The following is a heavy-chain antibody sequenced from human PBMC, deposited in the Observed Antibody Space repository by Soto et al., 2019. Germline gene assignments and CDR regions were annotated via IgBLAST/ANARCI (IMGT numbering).Heavy chain of an antibody. J-gene: IGHJ6*02. CDR3: ARDWVHTALQGHYYYYYGMDV. Sequence: ASVKVSCKASGYTFTGYYMHWMRQAPGQGLEWMGWINPNSGGTNYAQKFQGRVTMTRDTSISTAYMELSRLRSDDTAVYYCARDWVHTALQGHYYYYYGMDVWGQGTTVTVSS. CDR2: INPNSGGT. V-gene: IGHV1-2*02. CDR1: GYTFTGYY. D-gene: IGHD5-18*01.